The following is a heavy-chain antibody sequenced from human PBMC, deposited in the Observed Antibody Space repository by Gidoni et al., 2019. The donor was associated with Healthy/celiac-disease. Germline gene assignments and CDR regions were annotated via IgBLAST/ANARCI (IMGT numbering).Heavy chain of an antibody. Sequence: EVQLLESGGGLVQPGWSLRLSCAASGFTFISYALSWVRQAPGKGLEWVSALSGSGGSTYYADAVKGRCTISRDNSKNTLYLQMNSMRAEDTAVYYCAKDLFGSSSPDAFDIWGQGTMVTVSS. V-gene: IGHV3-23*01. J-gene: IGHJ3*02. D-gene: IGHD6-6*01. CDR3: AKDLFGSSSPDAFDI. CDR1: GFTFISYA. CDR2: LSGSGGST.